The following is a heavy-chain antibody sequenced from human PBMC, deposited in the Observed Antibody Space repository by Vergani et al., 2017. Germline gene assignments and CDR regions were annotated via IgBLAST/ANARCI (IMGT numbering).Heavy chain of an antibody. J-gene: IGHJ4*02. CDR1: GLSFNSYW. V-gene: IGHV3-74*03. CDR3: ATAGAAYCRGASCYDFFEY. CDR2: IKSDGSIT. Sequence: DVHLAESGGGFFQPGGSLRLSCSASGLSFNSYWMHWVRQVPGKGLLWVSRIKSDGSITAYADSVKGRFTISRDNAQNTLYLQMNRLRPEDTAVYYCATAGAAYCRGASCYDFFEYWGQGTLVTVAS. D-gene: IGHD2-15*01.